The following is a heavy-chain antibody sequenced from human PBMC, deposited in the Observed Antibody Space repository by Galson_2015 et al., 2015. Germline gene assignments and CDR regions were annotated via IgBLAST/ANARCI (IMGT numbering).Heavy chain of an antibody. Sequence: TLSLTCTVSGGSISSYFWMWIRQPPGKGLEYIGYISDSGTTNYNPSLKSRVTISVDTSQNQFSLKLTYGTAADTAVYFCARGRGDGRGTNLDYWGQGALVPVSS. CDR3: ARGRGDGRGTNLDY. CDR1: GGSISSYF. J-gene: IGHJ4*02. CDR2: ISDSGTT. D-gene: IGHD5-24*01. V-gene: IGHV4-59*01.